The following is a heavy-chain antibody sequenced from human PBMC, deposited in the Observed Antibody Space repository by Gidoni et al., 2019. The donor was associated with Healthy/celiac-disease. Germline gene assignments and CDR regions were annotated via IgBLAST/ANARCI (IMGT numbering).Heavy chain of an antibody. CDR1: GGTFSSYA. CDR3: ARVVFGPAPYYYDSSGYYLDY. J-gene: IGHJ4*02. D-gene: IGHD3-22*01. V-gene: IGHV1-69*01. Sequence: QVQLVQSGAEVKKPGSSVKVSCKASGGTFSSYAISWVRQAPGQGLEWMGGIIPIFGTANYAQKFQGRVTITADESTSTAYMELSSLRSEDTAVYYCARVVFGPAPYYYDSSGYYLDYWGQGTLVTVSS. CDR2: IIPIFGTA.